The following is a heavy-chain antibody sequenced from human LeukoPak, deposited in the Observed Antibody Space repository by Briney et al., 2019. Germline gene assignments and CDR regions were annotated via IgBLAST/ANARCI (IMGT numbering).Heavy chain of an antibody. CDR3: ARDRTSPAAAAGNGISDY. CDR2: ISYDGSNK. Sequence: GGSLRLSCAASGFTFSSYAMHWVRQAPGKGLEWVAVISYDGSNKYYADSVKGRFTISRDNSKNTLYLQMNSLRAEDTAVYYCARDRTSPAAAAGNGISDYWGQGTLVTVSS. D-gene: IGHD6-13*01. CDR1: GFTFSSYA. V-gene: IGHV3-30-3*01. J-gene: IGHJ4*02.